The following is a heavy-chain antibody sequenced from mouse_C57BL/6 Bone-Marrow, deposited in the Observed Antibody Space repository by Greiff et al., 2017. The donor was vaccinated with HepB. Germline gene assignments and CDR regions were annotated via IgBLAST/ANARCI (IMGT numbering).Heavy chain of an antibody. J-gene: IGHJ3*01. D-gene: IGHD1-1*01. CDR1: GFSFNTYA. V-gene: IGHV10-1*01. CDR3: VRHGYYGSSYEFAY. Sequence: EVKLVESGGGLVQPKGSLKLSCAASGFSFNTYAMNWVRQAPGKGLEWVARIRSKSNNYATYYADSVKDRFTISRDDSESMLYLQMNNLKTEDTAMYYSVRHGYYGSSYEFAYWGQGTLVTVSA. CDR2: IRSKSNNYAT.